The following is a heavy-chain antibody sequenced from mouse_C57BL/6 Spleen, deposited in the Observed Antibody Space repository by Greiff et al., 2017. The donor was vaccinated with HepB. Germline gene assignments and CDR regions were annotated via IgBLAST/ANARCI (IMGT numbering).Heavy chain of an antibody. CDR3: TRGHYGSSPYFDY. CDR2: ISSGGDYI. Sequence: EVNVVESGEGLVKPGGSLKLSCAASGFTFSSYAMSWVRQTPEKRMEWVAYISSGGDYIYYADTVKGRFTISRDNARNTLYLQMSSLKSEDTAMYYCTRGHYGSSPYFDYWGQGTTLTVSS. V-gene: IGHV5-9-1*02. J-gene: IGHJ2*01. CDR1: GFTFSSYA. D-gene: IGHD1-1*01.